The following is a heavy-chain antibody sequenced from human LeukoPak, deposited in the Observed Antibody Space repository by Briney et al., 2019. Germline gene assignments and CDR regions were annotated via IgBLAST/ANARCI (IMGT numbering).Heavy chain of an antibody. D-gene: IGHD3-22*01. Sequence: GRSLRLSCTASGFTFDDYAMHWVRQAPGKGLEWVSGISWNSGSIGYADSVKGRFTISRDNAKNSLYLQMNSLRVEDMALYYCAKDSQYDSSGTMDYWGQGTLVTVSS. CDR3: AKDSQYDSSGTMDY. J-gene: IGHJ4*02. CDR2: ISWNSGSI. V-gene: IGHV3-9*03. CDR1: GFTFDDYA.